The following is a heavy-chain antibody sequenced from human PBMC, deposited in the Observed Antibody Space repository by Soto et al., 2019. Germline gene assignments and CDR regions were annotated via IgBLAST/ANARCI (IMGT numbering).Heavy chain of an antibody. CDR2: ISSTGSTI. J-gene: IGHJ5*02. CDR3: ARGRIIMIFGVATGGWFAP. V-gene: IGHV3-11*01. D-gene: IGHD3-3*01. Sequence: GGSLRLSCAASGFTFGDYYMGWIRQAPGKGLEWVSYISSTGSTIYYADSVKGRFTVSRDNAKSSLYLQMNSLRAEDTAVYYSARGRIIMIFGVATGGWFAPCGQRTLDPVSS. CDR1: GFTFGDYY.